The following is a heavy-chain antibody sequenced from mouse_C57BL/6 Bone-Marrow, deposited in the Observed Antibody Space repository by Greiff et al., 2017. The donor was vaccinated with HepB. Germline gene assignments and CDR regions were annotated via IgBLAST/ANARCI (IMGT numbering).Heavy chain of an antibody. CDR3: GTTGYFDV. CDR2: INPSSGYT. V-gene: IGHV1-4*01. D-gene: IGHD1-1*01. Sequence: VQLKESGAELARPGASVKMSCKASGYTFTSYTMHWVKQRPGQGLEWIGYINPSSGYTKYNQKFKDKATLTADKSSSTAYMQLSSLTSEDSAVYYCGTTGYFDVWGTGTTVTVSS. CDR1: GYTFTSYT. J-gene: IGHJ1*03.